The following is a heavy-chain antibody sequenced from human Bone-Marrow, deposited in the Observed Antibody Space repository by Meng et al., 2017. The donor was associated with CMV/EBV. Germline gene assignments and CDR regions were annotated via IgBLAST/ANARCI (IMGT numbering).Heavy chain of an antibody. CDR3: AREWRLDFDY. CDR2: SNAGNGKR. J-gene: IGHJ4*02. D-gene: IGHD3-3*01. V-gene: IGHV1-3*02. CDR1: GYTLTKYD. Sequence: ASVKVSCKASGYTLTKYDIHWVRQAPGQRLEWMGWSNAGNGKRKYLQEFQGRVTITRDTSASTAYMELRSLRSDDTAVYYCAREWRLDFDYWGQGTLVTVSS.